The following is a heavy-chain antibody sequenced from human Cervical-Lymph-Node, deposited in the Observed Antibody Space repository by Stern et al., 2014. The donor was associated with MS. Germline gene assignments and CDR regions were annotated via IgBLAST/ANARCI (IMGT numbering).Heavy chain of an antibody. Sequence: EVQLVQSGGVLVQPGGSLKLYCAASGFTFSRYWMTWVRQAPGKGLEWVANIKEDGSEQYYVDSVKGRFTMSRDNAKNSLYLQMNSLRAEDTAVYYCARRVLVAMGGYPKTLDVWGRGTTVTVSS. V-gene: IGHV3-7*01. CDR1: GFTFSRYW. D-gene: IGHD2-2*01. CDR2: IKEDGSEQ. J-gene: IGHJ6*02. CDR3: ARRVLVAMGGYPKTLDV.